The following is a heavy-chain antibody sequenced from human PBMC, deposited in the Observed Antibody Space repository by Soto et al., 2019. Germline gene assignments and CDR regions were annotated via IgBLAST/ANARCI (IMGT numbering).Heavy chain of an antibody. Sequence: GGSLRLSCTASGFAFGDYAMSWFRQAPGKGLEWVGFIRSKAYGGTTEYAASVKGRFTISRDDSKSIAYLQMNSLKTEDTAVYYCTREVGADYYYYGMDVWGQGTTVTVSS. J-gene: IGHJ6*02. CDR3: TREVGADYYYYGMDV. D-gene: IGHD2-15*01. CDR1: GFAFGDYA. V-gene: IGHV3-49*03. CDR2: IRSKAYGGTT.